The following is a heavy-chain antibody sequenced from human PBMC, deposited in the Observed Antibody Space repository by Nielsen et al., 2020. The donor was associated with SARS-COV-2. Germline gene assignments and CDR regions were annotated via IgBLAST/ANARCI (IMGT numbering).Heavy chain of an antibody. Sequence: GESLKISCKGSGYSFTSYWISWVRQMPGKGLEWMGRIDPSDSYTKYSPSFQGQVTISADKSTSTAYLQWSSLKASDTAMYYCARRGTSSNRYFDPWGQGTLVTVSS. J-gene: IGHJ5*02. CDR3: ARRGTSSNRYFDP. CDR1: GYSFTSYW. V-gene: IGHV5-10-1*04. D-gene: IGHD6-6*01. CDR2: IDPSDSYT.